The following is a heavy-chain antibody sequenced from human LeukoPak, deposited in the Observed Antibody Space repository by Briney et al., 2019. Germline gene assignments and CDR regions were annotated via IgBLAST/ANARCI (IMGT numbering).Heavy chain of an antibody. D-gene: IGHD6-19*01. V-gene: IGHV5-51*01. CDR3: ARQLGAVAGPFDY. CDR2: IYPADSET. Sequence: GESLKISCKGSGYIFTNYWIGWVRQMPGKGLEWMGIIYPADSETIYSPSFQGQVIISADKSTDTAFLQWSSLKASDTAMYRCARQLGAVAGPFDYWGQGTLVTVSS. J-gene: IGHJ4*02. CDR1: GYIFTNYW.